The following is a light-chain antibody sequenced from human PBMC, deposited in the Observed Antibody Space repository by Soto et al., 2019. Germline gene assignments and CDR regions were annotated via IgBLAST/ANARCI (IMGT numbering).Light chain of an antibody. CDR3: HHYASSWA. CDR1: QSVSSSF. J-gene: IGKJ1*01. Sequence: EIVLTQSPGTLSLSPGETVTLSCRASQSVSSSFIAWYQQKPGHSPSLLVFGASTRATDIPDRFSGRGSGTDFTLTISRLEPEDFAVYYCHHYASSWAFGQGSKVEFK. V-gene: IGKV3-20*01. CDR2: GAS.